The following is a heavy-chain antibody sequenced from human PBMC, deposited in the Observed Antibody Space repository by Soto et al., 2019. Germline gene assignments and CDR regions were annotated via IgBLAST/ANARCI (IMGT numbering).Heavy chain of an antibody. CDR1: GDSISSADYS. CDR3: ARGPPFH. CDR2: IYHSGST. Sequence: SETLSLTCTVSGDSISSADYSWSWIRQPPGKGLEWIGYIYHSGSTYYNPSLKSRVTISVDRSKNQFSLKLSSVTAADTAVYYCARGPPFHWGKATLVTVSS. J-gene: IGHJ1*01. V-gene: IGHV4-30-2*01.